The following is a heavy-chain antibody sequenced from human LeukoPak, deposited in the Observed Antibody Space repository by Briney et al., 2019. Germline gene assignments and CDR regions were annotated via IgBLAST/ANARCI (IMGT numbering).Heavy chain of an antibody. D-gene: IGHD2-15*01. CDR2: LSSNGGSA. V-gene: IGHV3-64D*06. J-gene: IGHJ6*03. CDR1: GFTFSSYA. CDR3: VSGYCSGGRCYSRDA. Sequence: GGSLRLSCAASGFTFSSYAMHWVRQASGKGLEYISALSSNGGSAYYADSVKGRFTISRDNSKNTLYLQMSSLRAEDTAVYYCVSGYCSGGRCYSRDAWGQGTTVTVSS.